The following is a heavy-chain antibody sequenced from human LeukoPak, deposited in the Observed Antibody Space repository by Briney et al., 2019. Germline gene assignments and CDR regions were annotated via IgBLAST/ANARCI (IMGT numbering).Heavy chain of an antibody. CDR3: ARDLTLQWFGELGKFDL. Sequence: SETLSLTCAVSGGSISSSNWWSWVRQPPGKGLEWIGEIYHSGSTNYNPSLKSRVTISVDKPKNQFSLKLSSVTAADTAVYYCARDLTLQWFGELGKFDLWGRGTLVTVSS. V-gene: IGHV4-4*02. CDR1: GGSISSSNW. CDR2: IYHSGST. D-gene: IGHD3-10*01. J-gene: IGHJ2*01.